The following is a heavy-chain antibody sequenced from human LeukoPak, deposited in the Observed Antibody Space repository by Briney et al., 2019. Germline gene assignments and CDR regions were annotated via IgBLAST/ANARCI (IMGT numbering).Heavy chain of an antibody. D-gene: IGHD1-1*01. CDR2: LNHNNGDT. CDR1: GYTFIDYF. J-gene: IGHJ4*02. CDR3: ARDLSSTSNWEFDY. Sequence: ASVKVSCKTSGYTFIDYFIHWVRQAPGQGLEWMGRLNHNNGDTYYAQDFQGRVTMTRDTSNSTAYMELSRLTSDDTAVYYCARDLSSTSNWEFDYWGQGTLVTVSS. V-gene: IGHV1-2*06.